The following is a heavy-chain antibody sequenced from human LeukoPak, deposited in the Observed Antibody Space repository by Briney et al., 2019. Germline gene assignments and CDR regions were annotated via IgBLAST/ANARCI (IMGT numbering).Heavy chain of an antibody. CDR2: IYASGST. J-gene: IGHJ4*02. D-gene: IGHD3-3*01. CDR1: GGSISSGSYY. V-gene: IGHV4-61*09. Sequence: TSETLSLTCTVSGGSISSGSYYWSWIRQPAGKGLEWIGQIYASGSTKYNPSLKSRVTISVDTSKNQFSLKLSSVTAADTAVYYCARNTIFGVVRIDWGQGTLVTVSS. CDR3: ARNTIFGVVRID.